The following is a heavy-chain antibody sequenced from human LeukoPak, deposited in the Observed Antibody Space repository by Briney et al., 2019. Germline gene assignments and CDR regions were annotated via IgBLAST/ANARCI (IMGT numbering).Heavy chain of an antibody. CDR2: IIPIFGTA. J-gene: IGHJ4*02. D-gene: IGHD3-22*01. CDR1: GGTFSSYA. Sequence: GASVKVSCKASGGTFSSYAISWVRQAPGQGLEWMGGIIPIFGTANYAQKFQGRVTITADESTSTAYMELSSLRSEDTAVYYCARVYDYDSSGYYYYFDYWGQGTLVTVSS. CDR3: ARVYDYDSSGYYYYFDY. V-gene: IGHV1-69*13.